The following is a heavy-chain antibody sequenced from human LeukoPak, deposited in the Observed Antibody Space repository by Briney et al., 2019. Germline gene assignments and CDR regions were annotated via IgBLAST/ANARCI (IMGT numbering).Heavy chain of an antibody. D-gene: IGHD6-13*01. Sequence: SETLSLTCTVFGGSISSSNYYWGWIRQPPGKGLEWVATIYYTGTTYYNLSLKSRVTISVDTSKNQFSLKLSSVTAADTAAYYCARRSSSSWYGETDDGFDIWGQGTTVTVSS. CDR3: ARRSSSSWYGETDDGFDI. J-gene: IGHJ3*02. CDR2: IYYTGTT. CDR1: GGSISSSNYY. V-gene: IGHV4-39*01.